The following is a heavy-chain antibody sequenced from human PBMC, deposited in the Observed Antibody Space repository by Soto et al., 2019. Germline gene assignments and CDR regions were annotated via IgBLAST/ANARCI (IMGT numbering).Heavy chain of an antibody. CDR2: IYYSGST. V-gene: IGHV4-59*01. CDR1: GGSISSYY. Sequence: SETLSLTCTVSGGSISSYYWSWIRQPPGKGLEWIGYIYYSGSTNYNPSLKSRVTISVDTSKNQFSLKLSSVTAADTAVYYCARFGGTHFDYWGQGTLVTVSS. J-gene: IGHJ4*02. D-gene: IGHD3-10*01. CDR3: ARFGGTHFDY.